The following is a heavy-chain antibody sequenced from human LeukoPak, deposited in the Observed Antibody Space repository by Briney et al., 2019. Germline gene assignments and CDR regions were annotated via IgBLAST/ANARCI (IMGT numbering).Heavy chain of an antibody. D-gene: IGHD6-6*01. CDR3: ARELGWSSSH. CDR1: GYTFTDHY. CDR2: IDPTGGT. V-gene: IGHV1-2*02. Sequence: ASVPVSCKASGYTFTDHYMNWVRLAPGQGLAWMGWIDPTGGTTYAQKFQDRVTMTRDTSINTAYMELSGLRSDDTAVYYCARELGWSSSHWGQGTLVTVSS. J-gene: IGHJ4*02.